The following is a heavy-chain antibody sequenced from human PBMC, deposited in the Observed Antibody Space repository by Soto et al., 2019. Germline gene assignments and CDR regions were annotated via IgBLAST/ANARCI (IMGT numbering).Heavy chain of an antibody. J-gene: IGHJ4*02. CDR3: ARHRSMKYYYDSSGYPDY. D-gene: IGHD3-22*01. V-gene: IGHV4-39*01. CDR1: GGSISSSSYY. Sequence: TLSLTCPVSGGSISSSSYYWGWIRQPPGKGLEWIGSIYYSGSTYYNPSLKSRVTISVDTSKNQFSLKLSSVTAADTAVYYCARHRSMKYYYDSSGYPDYWGQGTLVTVSS. CDR2: IYYSGST.